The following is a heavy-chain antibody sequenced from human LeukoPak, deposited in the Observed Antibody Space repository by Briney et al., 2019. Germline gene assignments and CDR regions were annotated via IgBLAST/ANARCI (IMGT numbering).Heavy chain of an antibody. Sequence: PGGSLRLSCAASGFTFSSYAMSWVRQAPGKGLEWVSAVSSSGGSTNYADYVKGQFTISRDNSKNTVYLHMNNLRAEDTAVYYCAKEVGMYGTPTLDFWGQGTVVTVSS. CDR3: AKEVGMYGTPTLDF. J-gene: IGHJ4*02. D-gene: IGHD1-1*01. V-gene: IGHV3-23*01. CDR1: GFTFSSYA. CDR2: VSSSGGST.